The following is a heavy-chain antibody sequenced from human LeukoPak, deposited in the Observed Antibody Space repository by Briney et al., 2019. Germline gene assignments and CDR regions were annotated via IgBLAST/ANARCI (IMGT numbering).Heavy chain of an antibody. Sequence: AAETLSLTCTVSGGSISNYYWTWIRQTPGKGLEWIGCIYYSGSSGTTNYNPSLKSRVSISVDTSKNQFSLNLSSVTAADTAVYYCARGGKAWSPWGQGTLVTVPS. CDR3: ARGGKAWSP. J-gene: IGHJ5*02. CDR2: IYYSGSSGTT. V-gene: IGHV4-59*01. CDR1: GGSISNYY. D-gene: IGHD2-8*02.